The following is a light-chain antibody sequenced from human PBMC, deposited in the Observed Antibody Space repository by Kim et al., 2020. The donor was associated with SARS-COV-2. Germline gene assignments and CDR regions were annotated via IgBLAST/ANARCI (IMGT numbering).Light chain of an antibody. Sequence: DIQMTQSPSSLSASVGDRVTITCRASQSISSYLNWYQQKPGKGPKLLIYGGFSLQSGVPSRFTGSGSGTDFTLTISSLQPEDFATYEGQQSYSAPPSFGGGTKVDIK. J-gene: IGKJ4*01. V-gene: IGKV1-39*01. CDR1: QSISSY. CDR3: QQSYSAPPS. CDR2: GGF.